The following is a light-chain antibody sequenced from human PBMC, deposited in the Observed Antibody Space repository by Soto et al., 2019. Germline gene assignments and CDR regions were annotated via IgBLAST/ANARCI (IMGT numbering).Light chain of an antibody. CDR2: EVS. CDR1: SSDVGGYNY. J-gene: IGLJ1*01. V-gene: IGLV2-8*01. Sequence: QSVLTQPPSASGSPGQSVTISCTGTSSDVGGYNYVPWYQQHPGKAPKLMIYEVSKRPSGVPDRFSGSKSGNTASLTVSGLQAEDEADYYCSSYAGSIYYVFGTGTKVTVL. CDR3: SSYAGSIYYV.